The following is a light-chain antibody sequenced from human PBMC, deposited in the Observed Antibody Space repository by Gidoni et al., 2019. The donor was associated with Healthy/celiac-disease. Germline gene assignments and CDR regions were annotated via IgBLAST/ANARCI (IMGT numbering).Light chain of an antibody. V-gene: IGKV1-5*03. J-gene: IGKJ1*01. CDR1: QSSRSW. Sequence: DIQMTQSPPNLSAFVGDRVTITCRASQSSRSWLAWCQQKPGKAPKLLISKAATLESGVPSSFSGSGAGTEFALTISSRQPDDCATYYCKQYSSYSWTFXXXTKVEIK. CDR3: KQYSSYSWT. CDR2: KAA.